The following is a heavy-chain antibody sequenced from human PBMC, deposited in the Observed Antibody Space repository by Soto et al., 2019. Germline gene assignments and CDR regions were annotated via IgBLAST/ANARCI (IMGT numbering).Heavy chain of an antibody. V-gene: IGHV3-30-3*01. CDR2: ISYDGSNK. J-gene: IGHJ6*02. Sequence: PWGSLRRSCAASGFTSSSYAMHWVRQAPGKGLEWVAVISYDGSNKYYADSVKGRFTISRDNSKNTLYLQMNSLRAEDTAGYYCARGVVAHYYYYGMDGWGQGT. CDR3: ARGVVAHYYYYGMDG. CDR1: GFTSSSYA.